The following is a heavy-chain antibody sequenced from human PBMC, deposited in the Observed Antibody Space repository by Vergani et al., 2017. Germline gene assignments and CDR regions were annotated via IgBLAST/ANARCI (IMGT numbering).Heavy chain of an antibody. CDR1: GGSISSYY. Sequence: QVQLQESGPGLVKPSEPLSLTCTVSGGSISSYYWSWIRQPAGKGLEWIGRIYTSGSTNYNPSLKSRVTMSVDTSKNQFSLKLSSVTAADTAVYYCAREAYDILTGYHHDYWGQGTLVTVSS. CDR2: IYTSGST. D-gene: IGHD3-9*01. CDR3: AREAYDILTGYHHDY. V-gene: IGHV4-4*07. J-gene: IGHJ4*02.